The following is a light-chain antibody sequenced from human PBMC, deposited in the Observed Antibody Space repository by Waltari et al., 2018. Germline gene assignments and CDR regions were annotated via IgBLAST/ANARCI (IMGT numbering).Light chain of an antibody. CDR1: RSDVGAFNY. V-gene: IGLV2-14*01. J-gene: IGLJ3*02. Sequence: QSALTQPASLSGSPGQSITISCTGTRSDVGAFNYVSWYQPHPGKAPKVIIYEVSNRPSGVSPRFSGSKSGNTASLTISGLQAVDEADYYCNSYTTTSARVFGGGTRLTVL. CDR2: EVS. CDR3: NSYTTTSARV.